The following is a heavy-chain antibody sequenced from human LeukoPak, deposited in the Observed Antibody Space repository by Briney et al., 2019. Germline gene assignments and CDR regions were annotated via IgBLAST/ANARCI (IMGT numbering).Heavy chain of an antibody. CDR1: GGSISSSGYY. J-gene: IGHJ4*02. CDR3: ARFTPYDSGLYFDY. CDR2: IYHSGST. Sequence: SETLSLTCTVSGGSISSSGYYWGWIRQPPGKGLEWIGEIYHSGSTNYNPSLKSRVTISVDKSKNQFSLKLSSVTAADTAVYYCARFTPYDSGLYFDYWGQGTLVTVSS. V-gene: IGHV4-39*07. D-gene: IGHD3-22*01.